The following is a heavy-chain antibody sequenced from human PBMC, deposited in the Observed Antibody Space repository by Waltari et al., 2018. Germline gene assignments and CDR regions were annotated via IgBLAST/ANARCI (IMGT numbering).Heavy chain of an antibody. CDR2: MSPDGSWK. CDR1: GFTFSSYW. CDR3: SINDAWSFRV. V-gene: IGHV3-7*03. J-gene: IGHJ1*01. D-gene: IGHD1-26*01. Sequence: EVQLVESGGGLVQPGESLRLSCGASGFTFSSYWMSWVRQAPGEGVGWVSNMSPDGSWKYYGDSVRGRFTVSRDNAQDSMYLHVNSLRAEDTAIYYCSINDAWSFRVWGQGTLVTVSS.